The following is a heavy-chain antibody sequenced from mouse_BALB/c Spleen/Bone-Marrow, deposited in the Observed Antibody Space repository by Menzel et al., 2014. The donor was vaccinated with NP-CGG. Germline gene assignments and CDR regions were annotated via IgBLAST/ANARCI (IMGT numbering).Heavy chain of an antibody. CDR2: INSGGTYI. D-gene: IGHD2-4*01. Sequence: EVMLVESGGGSVKPGGSLKLSCAASGFTFSTYAMSWVRRTPEKRLEWVATINSGGTYIYYADSVKGRFTISRDNAKNTLYLQMSSLRSEDTAMFYCARPRMITTSFDVWGAGTTVTASS. V-gene: IGHV5-9-1*01. CDR3: ARPRMITTSFDV. J-gene: IGHJ1*01. CDR1: GFTFSTYA.